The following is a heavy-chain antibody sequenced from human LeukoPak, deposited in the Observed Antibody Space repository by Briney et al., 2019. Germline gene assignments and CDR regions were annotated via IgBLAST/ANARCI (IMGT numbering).Heavy chain of an antibody. CDR2: IYWDHDK. CDR3: ARLYYYGSGSYFYFDY. V-gene: IGHV2-5*02. D-gene: IGHD3-10*01. Sequence: SGPTLVKPTQTLTLTCTFSGFSLSTSRVGVGWIRQPPGKALEWLALIYWDHDKRYSPSLKTRLTITKDTSQNQVVLTMTNMDPVDTATYYCARLYYYGSGSYFYFDYWGQGTLVTVSS. CDR1: GFSLSTSRVG. J-gene: IGHJ4*02.